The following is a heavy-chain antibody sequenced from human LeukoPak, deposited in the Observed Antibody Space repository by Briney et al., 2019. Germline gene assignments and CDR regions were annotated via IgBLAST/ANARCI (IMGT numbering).Heavy chain of an antibody. CDR3: ARGKEAGYCSSTSCYPGDY. V-gene: IGHV1-2*02. D-gene: IGHD2-2*01. CDR1: GYTFTGYY. CDR2: TNPNSGGT. Sequence: ASVKVSCKASGYTFTGYYMHWVRQAPGQGLEWMGWTNPNSGGTNYAQKFQGRVTMTRDTSISTACMELSRLRSDDTAVYYCARGKEAGYCSSTSCYPGDYWGQGTLVTVSS. J-gene: IGHJ4*02.